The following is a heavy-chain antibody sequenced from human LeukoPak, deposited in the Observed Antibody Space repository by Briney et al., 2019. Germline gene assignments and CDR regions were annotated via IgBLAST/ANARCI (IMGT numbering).Heavy chain of an antibody. Sequence: GGSLRLSCAASGFTFSSYAMSWVRQAPGKGLEWVSAISGSGVTTHYAGSVKGRFSISRDNSKNTLYLQMNSLRAEDTALYYCAKKVVVGATSPYSDFQDWGQGTLVTVSS. CDR1: GFTFSSYA. J-gene: IGHJ1*01. CDR3: AKKVVVGATSPYSDFQD. D-gene: IGHD1-26*01. CDR2: ISGSGVTT. V-gene: IGHV3-23*01.